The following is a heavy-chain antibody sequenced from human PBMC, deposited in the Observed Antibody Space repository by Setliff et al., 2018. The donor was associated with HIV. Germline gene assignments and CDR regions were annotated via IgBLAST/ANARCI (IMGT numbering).Heavy chain of an antibody. CDR2: IRYDGSNK. CDR1: GFTFSTYG. CDR3: ARGEPTILVVPAAFFDY. D-gene: IGHD2-2*01. V-gene: IGHV3-30*02. Sequence: GGSLRLSCAASGFTFSTYGMHWVRQAPGKGLEWVAFIRYDGSNKYYADSVRGRFTISRDNAKKSLYLQMNSLRAEDTAVYYCARGEPTILVVPAAFFDYWGQGTLVTVSS. J-gene: IGHJ4*02.